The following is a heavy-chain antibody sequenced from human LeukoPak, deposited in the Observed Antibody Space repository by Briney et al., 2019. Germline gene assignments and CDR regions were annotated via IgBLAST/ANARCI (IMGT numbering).Heavy chain of an antibody. D-gene: IGHD2-2*01. CDR2: INSDGSIT. CDR1: GFTFSSYW. CDR3: ASSTQISKYADY. J-gene: IGHJ4*02. V-gene: IGHV3-74*01. Sequence: QPGGSLRLSCAASGFTFSSYWMHWAPQAPGKGLVWISRINSDGSITTYADSVRGRFTISRDNAKSTLYLQMNSLRAEDTAVYYCASSTQISKYADYWGQGALVTVSS.